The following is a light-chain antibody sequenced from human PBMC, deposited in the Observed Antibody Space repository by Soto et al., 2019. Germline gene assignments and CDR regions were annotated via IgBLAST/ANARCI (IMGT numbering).Light chain of an antibody. V-gene: IGLV2-14*01. J-gene: IGLJ2*01. CDR3: SSYRSGATLV. CDR2: EVS. CDR1: SSDVGGYKH. Sequence: QSALTQPASVSGSPGQSITISCTGTSSDVGGYKHVAWYQQHPGKPPKLMIYEVSNRPSGVSNRFSASKSGNTASLTISGLQAEDEADYFCSSYRSGATLVFGGGTQLTV.